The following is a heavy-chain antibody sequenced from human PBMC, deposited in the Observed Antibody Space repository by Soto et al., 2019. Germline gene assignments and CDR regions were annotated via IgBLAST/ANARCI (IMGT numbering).Heavy chain of an antibody. Sequence: EVQVLDSGGALVQPGGPLRLSCAASGFTFSNYPMSWVRQAPGKGLEWVSIISGSGGSTYYADSVTGRFTISRDNSENTLSLQMNSLRAEDTAVYYCAKLPLANRYFDYWGQGNLVIVSS. CDR3: AKLPLANRYFDY. J-gene: IGHJ4*02. CDR2: ISGSGGST. V-gene: IGHV3-23*01. CDR1: GFTFSNYP. D-gene: IGHD1-20*01.